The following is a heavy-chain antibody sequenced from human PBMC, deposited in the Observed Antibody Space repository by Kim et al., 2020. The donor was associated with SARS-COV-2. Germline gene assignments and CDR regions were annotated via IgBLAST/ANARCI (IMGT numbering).Heavy chain of an antibody. D-gene: IGHD6-13*01. CDR1: GFTFSSYG. J-gene: IGHJ4*02. V-gene: IGHV3-30*18. CDR2: ISYDGSNK. Sequence: GGSLRLSCAASGFTFSSYGMHWVRQAPGKGLEWVAVISYDGSNKYYADSVKGRFTISRDNSKNTLYLQMNSLRAEDTAVYYCAKDASPGSSSSWYDPTAFDYWGQGTLVTVSS. CDR3: AKDASPGSSSSWYDPTAFDY.